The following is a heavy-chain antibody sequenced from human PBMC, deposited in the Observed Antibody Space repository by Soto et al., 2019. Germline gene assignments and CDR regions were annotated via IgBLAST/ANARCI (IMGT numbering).Heavy chain of an antibody. CDR2: IIPIFGTA. CDR1: GYTFTGYY. V-gene: IGHV1-69*13. D-gene: IGHD3-22*01. CDR3: ARGYYYDSSGYYFHY. J-gene: IGHJ4*02. Sequence: SVKVSCKASGYTFTGYYMHWVRQAPGQGLEWMGGIIPIFGTANYAQKFQGRVTITADESTSTAYMELSSLRSEDTAVYYCARGYYYDSSGYYFHYWGQGTLVTAPQ.